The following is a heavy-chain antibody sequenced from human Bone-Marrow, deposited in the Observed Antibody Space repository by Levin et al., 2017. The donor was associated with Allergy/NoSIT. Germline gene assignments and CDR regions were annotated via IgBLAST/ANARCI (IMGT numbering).Heavy chain of an antibody. CDR1: GFTVSSSY. D-gene: IGHD1-1*01. V-gene: IGHV3-66*01. J-gene: IGHJ4*02. CDR3: AREMTTSDRDY. CDR2: ISGDGTT. Sequence: GGSLRLSCAASGFTVSSSYMTWVRQAPGKGLEWVSVISGDGTTTYADAVKGRITISRDISKNTVYLQMNRLRVEDTAVYYCAREMTTSDRDYWGRGTLVSVSS.